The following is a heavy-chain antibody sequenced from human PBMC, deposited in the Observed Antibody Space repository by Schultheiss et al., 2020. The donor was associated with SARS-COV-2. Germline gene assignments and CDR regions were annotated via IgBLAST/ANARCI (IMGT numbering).Heavy chain of an antibody. CDR1: GGSFSGYY. CDR2: IYTSGST. V-gene: IGHV4-59*10. J-gene: IGHJ5*02. CDR3: ASQGGP. Sequence: SETLSLTCAVYGGSFSGYYWSWIRQPAGKGLEWIGRIYTSGSTNYNSSLKSRVTMSIDTSKNQFSLKLTSVTAADTAVYYCASQGGPWGQGTLVTVSS. D-gene: IGHD2-15*01.